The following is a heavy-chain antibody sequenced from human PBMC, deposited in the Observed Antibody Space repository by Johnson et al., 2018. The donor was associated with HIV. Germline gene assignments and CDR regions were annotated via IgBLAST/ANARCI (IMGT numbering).Heavy chain of an antibody. Sequence: QVQLVESGGGLVQPGRSLRLSCAASRFTFSSYAMHWVRQAPGKGLEWVTVISYDGSNKYYADSVKGRFTISRDNSKNTVYIQMNSLRAEDTAVYYCARDQTIQLWSDAFDIWGQGTMVTVSS. J-gene: IGHJ3*02. D-gene: IGHD5-18*01. CDR3: ARDQTIQLWSDAFDI. CDR1: RFTFSSYA. CDR2: ISYDGSNK. V-gene: IGHV3-30*04.